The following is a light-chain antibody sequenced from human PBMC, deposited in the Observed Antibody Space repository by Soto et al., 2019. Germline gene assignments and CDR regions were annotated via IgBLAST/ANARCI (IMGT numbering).Light chain of an antibody. CDR2: DVS. CDR3: GSYTTSSNYV. Sequence: QSALTQPASVSGSPGQSITISCTGTIXDVGSYNYVSWYQQYPGKAPKLMIYDVSTRPSGVSDRFSGSKSGNTASLTISGLRAEDEADYYCGSYTTSSNYVFGTGTKVIVL. V-gene: IGLV2-14*03. J-gene: IGLJ1*01. CDR1: IXDVGSYNY.